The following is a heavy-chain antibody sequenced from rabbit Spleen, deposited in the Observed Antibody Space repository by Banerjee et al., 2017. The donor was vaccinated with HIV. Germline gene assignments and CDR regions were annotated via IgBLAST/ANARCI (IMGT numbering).Heavy chain of an antibody. CDR2: IYGGSSGSI. J-gene: IGHJ6*01. CDR3: ARDSGSSFSSYGMDL. Sequence: QSLEESGGDLVKPGASLTLTCTASGFTISSSYWICWVRQAPGKGLEWIACIYGGSSGSIYYASWAKGRFTISKTSSTTVTLQMTSLTAADTATYFCARDSGSSFSSYGMDLWGPGTLVTVS. D-gene: IGHD8-1*01. CDR1: GFTISSSYW. V-gene: IGHV1S40*01.